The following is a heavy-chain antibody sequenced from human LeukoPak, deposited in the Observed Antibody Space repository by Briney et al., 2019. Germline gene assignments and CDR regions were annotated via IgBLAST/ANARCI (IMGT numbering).Heavy chain of an antibody. CDR2: ISSSGSTI. Sequence: GGSLRLSCEASGFTFCSYEMNWVRQAPGKGLEWVSYISSSGSTIYYADSVKGRFTISRDNAKNSLYLQMNSLRAEDTAVYYCARESSRWSNFGYWGQGTLVTVSS. CDR1: GFTFCSYE. J-gene: IGHJ4*02. D-gene: IGHD6-13*01. V-gene: IGHV3-48*03. CDR3: ARESSRWSNFGY.